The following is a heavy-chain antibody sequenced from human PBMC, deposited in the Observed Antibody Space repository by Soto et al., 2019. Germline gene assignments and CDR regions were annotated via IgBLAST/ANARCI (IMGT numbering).Heavy chain of an antibody. CDR1: GFNFSTSG. Sequence: GGSLRLSCAASGFNFSTSGMDWVRQVPGKGLEWVAVISNDGSRQYYAESVKGRFTISRDNSKKIVYLQMNSLRAEDTAVYYCAKLERGAPVSYFDHWGQGMLVTVSS. V-gene: IGHV3-30*18. CDR3: AKLERGAPVSYFDH. D-gene: IGHD1-26*01. J-gene: IGHJ4*02. CDR2: ISNDGSRQ.